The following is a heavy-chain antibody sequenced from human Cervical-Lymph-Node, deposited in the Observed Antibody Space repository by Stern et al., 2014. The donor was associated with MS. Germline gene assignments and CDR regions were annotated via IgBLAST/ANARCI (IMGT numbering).Heavy chain of an antibody. CDR2: INPNTGVT. CDR3: ARGYPFFDN. Sequence: HWVRQATGQGLEWVGWINPNTGVTKSAQKFQGWVTLTRDTSINTVYMELNRLKSDDTAVFYCARGYPFFDNWGQGTLVTVSS. D-gene: IGHD2-15*01. J-gene: IGHJ4*02. V-gene: IGHV1-2*04.